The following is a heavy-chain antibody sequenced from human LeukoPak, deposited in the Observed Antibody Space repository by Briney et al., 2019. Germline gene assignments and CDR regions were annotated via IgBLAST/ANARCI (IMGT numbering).Heavy chain of an antibody. CDR2: INPNSGGT. D-gene: IGHD6-6*01. CDR1: GYTFTGYY. CDR3: ARDLRIAARPFDY. Sequence: ASVKVSCKASGYTFTGYYMHWVRQALGQGLEWMGWINPNSGGTNYAQKFQGRVTMTRDTSISTAYMELSRLRSDDTAVYYCARDLRIAARPFDYWGQGTLVTVSS. V-gene: IGHV1-2*02. J-gene: IGHJ4*02.